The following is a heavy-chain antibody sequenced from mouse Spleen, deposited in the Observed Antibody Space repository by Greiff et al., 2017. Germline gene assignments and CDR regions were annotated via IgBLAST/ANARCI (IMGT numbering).Heavy chain of an antibody. J-gene: IGHJ4*01. Sequence: LVKTGASVKISCKASGYSFTGYYMHWVKQSHGKSLEWIGYISCYNGATSYNQKFKGKATFTVDTSSSTAYMQFNSLTSEDSAVYYCASSPNYYGSSLNAMDYWGQGTSVTVSS. D-gene: IGHD1-1*01. V-gene: IGHV1S34*01. CDR3: ASSPNYYGSSLNAMDY. CDR2: ISCYNGAT. CDR1: GYSFTGYY.